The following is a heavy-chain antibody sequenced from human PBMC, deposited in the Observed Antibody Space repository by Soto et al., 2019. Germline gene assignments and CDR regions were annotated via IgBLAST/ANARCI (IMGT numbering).Heavy chain of an antibody. Sequence: AVKVSCKASGGTFSGYAISWVRHVLGQGLEWMGAIIPIFGTANYAQKFQGRVTITADEPTSTAYMELSSLRSEDTPVYYSARGYVGARYFDYWGQGTMVTV. CDR2: IIPIFGTA. CDR3: ARGYVGARYFDY. J-gene: IGHJ4*02. V-gene: IGHV1-69*13. D-gene: IGHD6-6*01. CDR1: GGTFSGYA.